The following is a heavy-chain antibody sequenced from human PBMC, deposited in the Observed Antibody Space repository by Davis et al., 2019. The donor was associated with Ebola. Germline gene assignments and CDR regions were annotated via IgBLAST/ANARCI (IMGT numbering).Heavy chain of an antibody. CDR2: IFSSGST. V-gene: IGHV4-59*08. J-gene: IGHJ5*02. CDR3: ARHGLQWLAQHWFDP. D-gene: IGHD6-19*01. CDR1: GGSLSNFY. Sequence: SETLSLTCTISGGSLSNFYWNWIRQPPGEGLEWIGYIFSSGSTEYNPSLRSRVTISVDTSRNQFSLKLSSVTAADTAVYYCARHGLQWLAQHWFDPWGQGTLVTVSS.